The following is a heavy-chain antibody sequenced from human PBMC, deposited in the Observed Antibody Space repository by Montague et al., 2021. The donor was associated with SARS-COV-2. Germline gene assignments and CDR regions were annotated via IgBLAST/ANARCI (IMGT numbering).Heavy chain of an antibody. CDR2: IYYSGST. D-gene: IGHD2-8*01. CDR1: GGSISGYY. J-gene: IGHJ6*02. V-gene: IGHV4-59*01. CDR3: ARLLRSCSNGVCRTYYYYAMDV. Sequence: SETLSLTCTVSGGSISGYYWSWIRQSPGKGLEWIGHIYYSGSTKYNPFLESRVTVSVDRSKNQVSLKLSSVTPADTAVYYCARLLRSCSNGVCRTYYYYAMDVWGQGTTVTVSS.